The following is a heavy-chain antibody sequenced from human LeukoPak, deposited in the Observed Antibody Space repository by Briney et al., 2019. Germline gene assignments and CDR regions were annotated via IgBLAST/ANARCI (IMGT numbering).Heavy chain of an antibody. V-gene: IGHV4-59*01. Sequence: SETLSLTCTVSGGSISSYYWSWIRQPPGKGLEWIGYIYYSGSTNYNPSLKSRVTISVDTSKNQFSLKLSSVTAADTAVYYCARGTTVTTSKHWYFDLWGRGTLVTVSS. CDR2: IYYSGST. J-gene: IGHJ2*01. CDR3: ARGTTVTTSKHWYFDL. D-gene: IGHD4-17*01. CDR1: GGSISSYY.